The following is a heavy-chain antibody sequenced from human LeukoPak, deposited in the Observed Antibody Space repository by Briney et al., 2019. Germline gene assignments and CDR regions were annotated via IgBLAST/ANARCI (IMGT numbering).Heavy chain of an antibody. Sequence: SETLSLTCAVSGASISSASDYWGWIRQPPGKGLEWLGSIYYGGSTYDNPSLRSRVTISVDTSKNQFSLKLTSVTAAVTAVYYCARIGGGSWRNPGYWFDPWGQGNLVTVSS. J-gene: IGHJ5*02. D-gene: IGHD2-15*01. CDR3: ARIGGGSWRNPGYWFDP. V-gene: IGHV4-39*01. CDR2: IYYGGST. CDR1: GASISSASDY.